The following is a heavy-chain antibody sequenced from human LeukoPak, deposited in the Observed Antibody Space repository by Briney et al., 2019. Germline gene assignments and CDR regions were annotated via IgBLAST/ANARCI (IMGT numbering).Heavy chain of an antibody. CDR3: ANLRVWGSYGLTRPFDN. CDR2: ISGDGGRT. J-gene: IGHJ4*02. Sequence: GGSLRLSCAASGFTFDDYAMHWVRQAPGKGLEWVSLISGDGGRTYYADSVKGRFTISRDNSKNSLFLQMNNLRTEDTALYYCANLRVWGSYGLTRPFDNWGQGTLVTVSS. D-gene: IGHD3-16*01. CDR1: GFTFDDYA. V-gene: IGHV3-43*02.